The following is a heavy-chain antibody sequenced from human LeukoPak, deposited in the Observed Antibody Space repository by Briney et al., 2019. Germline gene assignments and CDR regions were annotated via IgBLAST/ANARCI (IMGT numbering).Heavy chain of an antibody. D-gene: IGHD1-20*01. CDR1: GFTFSNYA. V-gene: IGHV3-23*01. CDR2: ISASGLST. CDR3: AKETSITGAGDF. J-gene: IGHJ4*02. Sequence: GGSLTLSCVASGFTFSNYAMSWVRQAPGKGLEYVSPISASGLSTYTDSVRGRFTNSRDNSKNTLYLQMHSLRAEDTAVYYCAKETSITGAGDFWGQGALVTVSS.